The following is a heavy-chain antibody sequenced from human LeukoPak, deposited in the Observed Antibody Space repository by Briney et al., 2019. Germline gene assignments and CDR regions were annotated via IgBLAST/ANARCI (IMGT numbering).Heavy chain of an antibody. J-gene: IGHJ5*02. CDR2: INPGGGST. Sequence: ASVKVSCKASGYSFTSYYIHWVRQAPGQGLESMGIINPGGGSTSYALKFQDRVTMTRDTSTSTVYMELNSLRSEGTAVYYCAKDLRWDHPGLDPWGQGTLVIVSS. D-gene: IGHD4-23*01. V-gene: IGHV1-46*01. CDR3: AKDLRWDHPGLDP. CDR1: GYSFTSYY.